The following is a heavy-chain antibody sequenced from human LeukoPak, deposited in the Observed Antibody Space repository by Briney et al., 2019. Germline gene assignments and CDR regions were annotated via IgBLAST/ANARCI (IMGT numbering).Heavy chain of an antibody. CDR1: GFKFSDYY. Sequence: GGSLRLSCAASGFKFSDYYMTWIRQAPGKGLEWVSYISSSGSTIYYADSVKGRFTISRDNAKNSLYLQMNSLRAEDTAVYYCARSPAGANYYLDVWGKGTTVTISS. D-gene: IGHD1-14*01. V-gene: IGHV3-11*04. J-gene: IGHJ6*03. CDR3: ARSPAGANYYLDV. CDR2: ISSSGSTI.